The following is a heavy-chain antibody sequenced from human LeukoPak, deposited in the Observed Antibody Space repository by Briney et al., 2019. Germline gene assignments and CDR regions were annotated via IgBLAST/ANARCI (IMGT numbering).Heavy chain of an antibody. Sequence: ASVKVSCKASGYTFTSYYMHWVRQAPGQGLEWMGIINPSGGSTSYAQKFQGRVTMTRDTSTSTVDMELSRLRSEDTAVYYCARGSGYYDILTGYQKRRAFDIWGQGTMVTVSS. J-gene: IGHJ3*02. D-gene: IGHD3-9*01. CDR1: GYTFTSYY. V-gene: IGHV1-46*01. CDR2: INPSGGST. CDR3: ARGSGYYDILTGYQKRRAFDI.